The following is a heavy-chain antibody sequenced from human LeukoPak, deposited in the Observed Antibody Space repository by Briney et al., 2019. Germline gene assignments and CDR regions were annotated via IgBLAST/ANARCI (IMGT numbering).Heavy chain of an antibody. CDR1: GFTFNTYG. CDR2: IRYDGSNK. Sequence: GGSLRLSCAASGFTFNTYGMNWVRQAPGKGLEWVAFIRYDGSNKYYADSVKGRFTISRDSSKNTLYLEVNSLRAEDTAIYFCAKESQLSYSGTFYIDYWGQGALVTVSS. J-gene: IGHJ4*02. D-gene: IGHD1-26*01. CDR3: AKESQLSYSGTFYIDY. V-gene: IGHV3-30*02.